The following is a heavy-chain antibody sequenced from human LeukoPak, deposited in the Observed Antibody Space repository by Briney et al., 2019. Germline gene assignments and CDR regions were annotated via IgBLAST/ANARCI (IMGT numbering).Heavy chain of an antibody. D-gene: IGHD3-10*01. Sequence: SETLSLTCTVSGGSLSSFYWSWIRRPPGKGLEWIGYIYSSGSTSYNPSLESRVTISEDTSKNQFSLKLRSVTAADTAVYYCARRSWYVDYWGQGTLVTVSS. CDR3: ARRSWYVDY. CDR2: IYSSGST. V-gene: IGHV4-59*08. CDR1: GGSLSSFY. J-gene: IGHJ4*02.